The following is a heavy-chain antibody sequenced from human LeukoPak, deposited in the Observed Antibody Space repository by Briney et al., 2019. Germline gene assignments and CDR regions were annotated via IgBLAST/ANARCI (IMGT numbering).Heavy chain of an antibody. CDR2: IHTNTGNP. CDR1: GYIFTDFA. CDR3: ARKHYFDGFDI. D-gene: IGHD3-10*01. V-gene: IGHV7-4-1*02. J-gene: IGHJ3*02. Sequence: GASVKVSCKASGYIFTDFAMNWVRQAPGQGLEWMGWIHTNTGNPTYAQGFAGRFVFSLDTSVTTTYLQISSVRAEDTAVYYCARKHYFDGFDIWGQGTMVTVST.